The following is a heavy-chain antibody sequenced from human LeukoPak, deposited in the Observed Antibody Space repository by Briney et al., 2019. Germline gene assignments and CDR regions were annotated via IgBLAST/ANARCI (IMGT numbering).Heavy chain of an antibody. V-gene: IGHV3-74*01. J-gene: IGHJ4*02. D-gene: IGHD3-22*01. CDR2: LHTDGSAT. CDR1: GFAFSNYW. Sequence: PGGSLRLSCAASGFAFSNYWMHWVRQTPGKGLVWVSRLHTDGSATSYADSVKGRFTISRDNPKSTLYLQMNSLTVEDTAIYYCAREGHYDSRGPDYWGQGTLVTVSS. CDR3: AREGHYDSRGPDY.